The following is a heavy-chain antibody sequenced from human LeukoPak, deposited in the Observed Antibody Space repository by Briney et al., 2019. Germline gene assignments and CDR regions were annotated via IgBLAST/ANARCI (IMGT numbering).Heavy chain of an antibody. V-gene: IGHV1-2*02. CDR2: INPNSGGT. CDR3: AKDDAWGRYKH. Sequence: GASVKVSCKASGYTFTGYYMHWVRQAPGQAREWIGWINPNSGGTNYAQKFQGRVTMARDTSISTAYMELSRLRSDDTAVYYCAKDDAWGRYKHWGQGTLVTVSS. J-gene: IGHJ1*01. CDR1: GYTFTGYY. D-gene: IGHD3-16*01.